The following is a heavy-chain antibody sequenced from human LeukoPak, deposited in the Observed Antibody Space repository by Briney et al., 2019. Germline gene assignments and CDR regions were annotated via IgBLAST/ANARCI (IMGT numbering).Heavy chain of an antibody. CDR1: GFTFSSYA. CDR3: AKYSSGWYVQYYFDY. V-gene: IGHV3-23*01. D-gene: IGHD6-19*01. CDR2: ISGSGGST. J-gene: IGHJ4*02. Sequence: PGGSLRPSCAASGFTFSSYAMSWVRQAPGKGLEWVSAISGSGGSTYYADSVKGRFTISRDNSKNTLYLQMNSLRAEDTAVYYCAKYSSGWYVQYYFDYWGQGTLVTVSS.